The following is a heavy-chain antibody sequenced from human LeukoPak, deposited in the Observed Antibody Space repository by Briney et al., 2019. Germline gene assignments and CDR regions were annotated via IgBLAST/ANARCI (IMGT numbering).Heavy chain of an antibody. CDR3: ARANSGQFYYFDY. CDR1: GGSISSYY. J-gene: IGHJ4*02. Sequence: SETLSLTCTVSGGSISSYYWSWIRQPPGKGLEWIAYLFYSGSTDYNPSLESRVTISVDTSKNQFSLKLRSVTAADTAVYYCARANSGQFYYFDYWGQGTLVTVSS. D-gene: IGHD6-19*01. CDR2: LFYSGST. V-gene: IGHV4-59*12.